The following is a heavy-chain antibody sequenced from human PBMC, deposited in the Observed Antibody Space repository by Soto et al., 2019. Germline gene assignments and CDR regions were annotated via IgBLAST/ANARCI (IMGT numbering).Heavy chain of an antibody. J-gene: IGHJ5*02. CDR3: ATVEDGYNLGWFDP. Sequence: PSETLSLTCTVSGGSISSGDYYWSWIRHPPGKGLEWIGYIYYSGSTYYNPSLKSRVTISVDTSKNQFSLKLSSVTAADTAVYYCATVEDGYNLGWFDPWGQGTLVTVSS. CDR1: GGSISSGDYY. CDR2: IYYSGST. D-gene: IGHD5-12*01. V-gene: IGHV4-30-4*01.